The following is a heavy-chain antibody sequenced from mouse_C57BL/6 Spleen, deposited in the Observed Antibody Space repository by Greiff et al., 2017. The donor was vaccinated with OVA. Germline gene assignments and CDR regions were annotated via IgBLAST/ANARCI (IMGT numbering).Heavy chain of an antibody. D-gene: IGHD1-1*01. V-gene: IGHV1-64*01. Sequence: VQLQQPGAELVKPGASVKLSCKASGYTFTSYWMHWVKQRPGQGLEWIGMIHPNSGSTNYNEKFKSKATLTVDKSSSTAYMQLSSLTSEDSAVYYCASKSYYYGSSPFDYWGQGTTLTVSS. CDR1: GYTFTSYW. CDR2: IHPNSGST. CDR3: ASKSYYYGSSPFDY. J-gene: IGHJ2*01.